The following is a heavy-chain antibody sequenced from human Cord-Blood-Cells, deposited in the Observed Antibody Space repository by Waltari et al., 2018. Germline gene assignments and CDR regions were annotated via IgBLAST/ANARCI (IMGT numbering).Heavy chain of an antibody. CDR2: INHSGST. J-gene: IGHJ6*02. D-gene: IGHD3-9*01. V-gene: IGHV4-34*01. CDR1: GGSFSGYY. CDR3: ARDGLRYNYYYYYGMDV. Sequence: QVQLQQWGAGLLKPSETLSLTCAVSGGSFSGYYWSWIRQPPGKGLEWIGEINHSGSTTYNPSLKSRVTMSVDTSKNQFSLKLSSVTAADTAVYYCARDGLRYNYYYYYGMDVWGQGTTVTVSS.